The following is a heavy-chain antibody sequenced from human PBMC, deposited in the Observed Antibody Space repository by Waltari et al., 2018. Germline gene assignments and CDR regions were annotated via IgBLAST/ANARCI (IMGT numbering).Heavy chain of an antibody. Sequence: QVQLQESGPGLVKPSETLSLTCTVSGGPISSHYLSWIRQPPGKGLEWIGYIYYSGSTNYNPSLKSRVTISVDTSKNQFSLKLSSVTAADTAVYYCARVFGVAVAGRRFWYFDLWGRGTLVTVSS. CDR2: IYYSGST. J-gene: IGHJ2*01. D-gene: IGHD6-19*01. CDR3: ARVFGVAVAGRRFWYFDL. V-gene: IGHV4-59*11. CDR1: GGPISSHY.